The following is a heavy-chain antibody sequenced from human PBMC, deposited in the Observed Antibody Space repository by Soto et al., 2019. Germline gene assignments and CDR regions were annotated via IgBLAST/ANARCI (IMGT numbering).Heavy chain of an antibody. J-gene: IGHJ6*03. CDR2: IKSKTDGGTT. V-gene: IGHV3-15*01. CDR3: TTERRITMVRGVIRYYYYMDV. D-gene: IGHD3-10*01. CDR1: GFTFSNAW. Sequence: GGSLRLSCAASGFTFSNAWMSWVRQAPGKGLEWVGRIKSKTDGGTTDYAAPVKGRFTISRDDSKNTLYLQMNSLKTEDTAVYYCTTERRITMVRGVIRYYYYMDVWGKGTTVTVSS.